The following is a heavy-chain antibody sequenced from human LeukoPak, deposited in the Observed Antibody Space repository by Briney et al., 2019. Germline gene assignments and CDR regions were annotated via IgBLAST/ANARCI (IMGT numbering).Heavy chain of an antibody. CDR3: ARDRIIYGDYGDAFDI. CDR1: GFTFSRYS. CDR2: ISSSSSYI. D-gene: IGHD4-17*01. J-gene: IGHJ3*02. V-gene: IGHV3-21*01. Sequence: GGSLRLSCAASGFTFSRYSMNWVRQAPGRGLEWVSSISSSSSYIYYADSLKGRFAISRDNAKNSLYLQMNSLRAEDTAVYFCARDRIIYGDYGDAFDIWGQGTMVTVSS.